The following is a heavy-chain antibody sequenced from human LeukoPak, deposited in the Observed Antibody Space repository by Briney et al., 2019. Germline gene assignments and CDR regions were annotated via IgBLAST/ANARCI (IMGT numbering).Heavy chain of an antibody. Sequence: GGSLRLSCAASGFIFSDYGVHWVRQLPGKGLEGVALISYDGNKQYYADSVKGRFTISRDDSKQMVFLQMNSLGVEDTAVYYCVHDVYYKYGAFDFWGQGTLVTVSS. CDR1: GFIFSDYG. V-gene: IGHV3-30*03. J-gene: IGHJ4*02. CDR2: ISYDGNKQ. D-gene: IGHD4/OR15-4a*01. CDR3: VHDVYYKYGAFDF.